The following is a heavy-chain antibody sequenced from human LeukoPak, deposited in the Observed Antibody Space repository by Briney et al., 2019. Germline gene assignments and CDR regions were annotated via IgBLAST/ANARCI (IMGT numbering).Heavy chain of an antibody. V-gene: IGHV3-21*01. CDR2: ISSSSSCI. Sequence: GGSLRLSCAASGFTFSSYSMNWVRQAPGKGLEWVSSISSSSSCIYYADSVKGRFTISRDNAKNSLYLQMNSLRAEDTAVYYCARPDTAMVRGYYFDYWGQGSLVTVSS. D-gene: IGHD5-18*01. J-gene: IGHJ4*02. CDR1: GFTFSSYS. CDR3: ARPDTAMVRGYYFDY.